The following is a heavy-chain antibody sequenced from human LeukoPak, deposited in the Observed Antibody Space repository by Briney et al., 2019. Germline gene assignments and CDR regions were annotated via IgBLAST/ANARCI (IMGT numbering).Heavy chain of an antibody. V-gene: IGHV1-18*01. Sequence: GASVKVSCKASGYTFTSYGISWVRQAPGQGLEWMGWISGYNGNTNYAQKFQGRASMTTDTSTSTAYMELRSLRSDDTAVYFCARVSPNRRISYGYQNWFDPWGQGTLVSVSS. D-gene: IGHD5-18*01. CDR1: GYTFTSYG. J-gene: IGHJ5*02. CDR3: ARVSPNRRISYGYQNWFDP. CDR2: ISGYNGNT.